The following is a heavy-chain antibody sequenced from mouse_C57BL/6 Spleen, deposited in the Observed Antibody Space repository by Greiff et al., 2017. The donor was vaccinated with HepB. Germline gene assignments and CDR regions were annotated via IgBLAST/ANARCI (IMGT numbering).Heavy chain of an antibody. CDR3: ARAGGSSYFDY. J-gene: IGHJ2*01. CDR1: GFTFSDYY. CDR2: INYDGSST. Sequence: EVQLQESEGGLVQPGSSMKLSCTASGFTFSDYYMAWVRQVPEKGLEWVANINYDGSSTYYLDSLKSRFIISRDNAKNILYLQMSSLKSEDTATYYCARAGGSSYFDYWGQGTTLTVSS. D-gene: IGHD1-1*01. V-gene: IGHV5-16*01.